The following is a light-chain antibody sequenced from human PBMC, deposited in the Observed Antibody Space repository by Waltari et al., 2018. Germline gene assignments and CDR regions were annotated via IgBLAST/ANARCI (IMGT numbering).Light chain of an antibody. J-gene: IGLJ2*01. V-gene: IGLV3-1*01. CDR3: QAWDSSTVV. CDR2: QTN. CDR1: NLADKF. Sequence: SYELTQPPSVSVSPGQTASITCSGDNLADKFAYWYQQKPGQAPILVINQTNNRPSGIPERFSGSNSGNTATLTISGSQVMDEADYYCQAWDSSTVVFGGGTKLTVL.